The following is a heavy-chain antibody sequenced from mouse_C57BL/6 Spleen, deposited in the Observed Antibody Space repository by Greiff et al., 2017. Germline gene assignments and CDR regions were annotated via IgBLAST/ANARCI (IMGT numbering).Heavy chain of an antibody. D-gene: IGHD1-1*01. V-gene: IGHV1-59*01. CDR2: IDPSDSYT. J-gene: IGHJ1*03. CDR3: ARSGYYEGYFDV. CDR1: GYTFTSYW. Sequence: PGAELVRPGTSVKLSCKASGYTFTSYWMHWVKQRPGQGLEWIGVIDPSDSYTNYNQKFKGKATLTVDTSSSTAYMQLSSLTSEDSAVYYCARSGYYEGYFDVWGTGTTVTVSS.